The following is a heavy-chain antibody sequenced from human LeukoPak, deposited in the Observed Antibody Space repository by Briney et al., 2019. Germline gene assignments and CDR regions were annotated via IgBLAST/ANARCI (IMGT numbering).Heavy chain of an antibody. J-gene: IGHJ4*02. V-gene: IGHV1-3*01. D-gene: IGHD6-19*01. Sequence: ASVKVSCKASGYTFTSYAMHWVRQAPGQRLEWMGWINAGNGNTKYSQKFQGRVTITRDTPASTAYMELSSLRSEDTAVYYCARSIAVGIIDYWGQGTLVTVSS. CDR3: ARSIAVGIIDY. CDR1: GYTFTSYA. CDR2: INAGNGNT.